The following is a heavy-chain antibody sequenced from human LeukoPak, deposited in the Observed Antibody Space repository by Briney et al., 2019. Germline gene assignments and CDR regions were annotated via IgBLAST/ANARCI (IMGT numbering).Heavy chain of an antibody. J-gene: IGHJ5*02. CDR1: GFTFSSYS. Sequence: PGGSLRLSCAASGFTFSSYSMNWVRQAPGKGLEWDSSISSSSSYIYYADSVKGRFTISRDNAKNSLYLQMNSLRAEDTAVYYCAREAYSGSLRGWLDPWGQGTLVTVSS. CDR2: ISSSSSYI. CDR3: AREAYSGSLRGWLDP. D-gene: IGHD1-26*01. V-gene: IGHV3-21*01.